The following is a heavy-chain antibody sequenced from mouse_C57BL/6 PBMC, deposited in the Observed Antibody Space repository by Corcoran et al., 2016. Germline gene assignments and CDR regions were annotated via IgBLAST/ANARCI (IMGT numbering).Heavy chain of an antibody. Sequence: QVQLQQSGAELVKPGASVKISCKASGYAFSSYWMNWVKQRPGKGLEWIGQIYPGDGDTNYNGKFKGKATLTADKSSSTAYMQLSSLTSEDSAVYFCARRGVYDYDGWDYWGQGTSVTVSS. D-gene: IGHD2-4*01. J-gene: IGHJ4*01. CDR2: IYPGDGDT. CDR3: ARRGVYDYDGWDY. CDR1: GYAFSSYW. V-gene: IGHV1-80*01.